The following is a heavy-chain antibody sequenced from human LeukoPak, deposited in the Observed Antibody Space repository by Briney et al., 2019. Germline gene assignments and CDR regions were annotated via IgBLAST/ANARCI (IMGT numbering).Heavy chain of an antibody. CDR3: ARGGIPVTGIDEVDY. D-gene: IGHD2-21*02. Sequence: GGSLRLSCAASKFTFSSYWMSWVRQAPGKGLEWVANIKQDGSEKYYVDSVKGRFTISRDNAKNSLYLQMNSLRAEDTAVYYCARGGIPVTGIDEVDYWGQGTLVTVSS. V-gene: IGHV3-7*04. J-gene: IGHJ4*02. CDR2: IKQDGSEK. CDR1: KFTFSSYW.